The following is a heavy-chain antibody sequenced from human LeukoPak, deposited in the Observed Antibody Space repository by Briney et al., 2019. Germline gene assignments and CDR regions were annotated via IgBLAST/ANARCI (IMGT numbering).Heavy chain of an antibody. J-gene: IGHJ4*02. V-gene: IGHV3-7*03. Sequence: GGSLRLSCAASGFTFTTYWMTWVRQAPGKGLEWVANIKQDGSEKYYVDSVKGRFTISRDNPKNSLYLQMNSLRAEDTAVYYCARVQYYYGSGTYINPHFFDYWGQGTLVTVSS. D-gene: IGHD3-10*01. CDR2: IKQDGSEK. CDR3: ARVQYYYGSGTYINPHFFDY. CDR1: GFTFTTYW.